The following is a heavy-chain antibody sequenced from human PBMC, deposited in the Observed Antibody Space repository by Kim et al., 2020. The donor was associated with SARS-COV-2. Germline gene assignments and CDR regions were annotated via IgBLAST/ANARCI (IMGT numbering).Heavy chain of an antibody. CDR1: GFFVNTND. D-gene: IGHD1-1*01. Sequence: GGSLRLSCAASGFFVNTNDMAWVRQAPRKGLEWVSAIYISGNTYYADSVKGRFTISRDNSKNTVFLQMNSLRADDTAIYYCVRYDWNDTPIDYWGQGALVTVSS. CDR2: IYISGNT. CDR3: VRYDWNDTPIDY. J-gene: IGHJ4*02. V-gene: IGHV3-53*01.